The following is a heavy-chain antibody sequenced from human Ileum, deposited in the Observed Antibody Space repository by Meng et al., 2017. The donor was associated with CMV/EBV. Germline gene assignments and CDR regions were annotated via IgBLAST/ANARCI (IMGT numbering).Heavy chain of an antibody. J-gene: IGHJ6*02. Sequence: ASVKVSCKASGYTFTNYDINWVRQATGQGLEWMGWMNPNSGNTGYAQKFQGRVTMTRNTSISTAYMELSSLRSEDTAVYYCAREGGVVVPAASRYYYYGMDVWGQGTTVTVSS. V-gene: IGHV1-8*01. CDR2: MNPNSGNT. CDR1: GYTFTNYD. CDR3: AREGGVVVPAASRYYYYGMDV. D-gene: IGHD2-2*01.